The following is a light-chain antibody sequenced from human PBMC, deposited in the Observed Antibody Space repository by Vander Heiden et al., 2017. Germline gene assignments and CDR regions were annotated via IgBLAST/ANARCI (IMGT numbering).Light chain of an antibody. J-gene: IGKJ1*01. Sequence: IQWTQSPSSLSASVRDRVTITCRASQGISSYLAWYQQKPGKAPKLLIYAASTLQSGGPSRFSGSGSGTDFTLTISSLQPEDFATYYCQQLNSYPRTFGQGTKVEIK. V-gene: IGKV1-9*01. CDR3: QQLNSYPRT. CDR2: AAS. CDR1: QGISSY.